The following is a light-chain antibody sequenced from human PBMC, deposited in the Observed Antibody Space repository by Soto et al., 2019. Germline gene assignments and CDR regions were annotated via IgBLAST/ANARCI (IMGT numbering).Light chain of an antibody. CDR3: MQALQSPKT. Sequence: DIVLTQSPVSLPVTPGEPASISCRSSQSLLHSNGYNYLDWFLQKPGQSPQLLISLGSNRASGVPDRFSGSGSGTDFTLKISRVEAVDVGVYYCMQALQSPKTFGQGTKVEIK. J-gene: IGKJ1*01. CDR1: QSLLHSNGYNY. V-gene: IGKV2-28*01. CDR2: LGS.